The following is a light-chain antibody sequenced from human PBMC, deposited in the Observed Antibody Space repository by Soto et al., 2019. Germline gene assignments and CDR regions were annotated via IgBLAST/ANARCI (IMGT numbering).Light chain of an antibody. J-gene: IGKJ5*01. CDR3: QQRSNWPPIP. Sequence: EIVLTQSPATLSLSPGERATLSCRASQSIRSYLAWYQQRPGQAPRLLIYDASHRATGIPPRFSGSGSGTDFTLTISSLEPEDFVVYYCQQRSNWPPIPFGQGTRLEIK. V-gene: IGKV3-11*01. CDR2: DAS. CDR1: QSIRSY.